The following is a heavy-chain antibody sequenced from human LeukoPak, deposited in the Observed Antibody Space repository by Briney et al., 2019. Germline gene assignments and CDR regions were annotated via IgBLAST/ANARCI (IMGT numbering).Heavy chain of an antibody. D-gene: IGHD3-9*01. V-gene: IGHV1-8*01. CDR3: ARLTRYFDWLFRPGYGMDV. CDR2: MNPNSGNT. Sequence: GASVKVSCKASGYTFTSYDINWVRQATGQGLEWMGWMNPNSGNTGYAQKFQGRVTMTRNTSISTAYMELSSLRSEDTAVYYCARLTRYFDWLFRPGYGMDVWGQGTTVTVSS. CDR1: GYTFTSYD. J-gene: IGHJ6*02.